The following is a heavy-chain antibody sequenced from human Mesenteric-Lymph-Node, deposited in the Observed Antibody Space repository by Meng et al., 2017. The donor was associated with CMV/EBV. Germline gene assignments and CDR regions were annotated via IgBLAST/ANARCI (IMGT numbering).Heavy chain of an antibody. CDR2: ISSSSSYI. J-gene: IGHJ6*02. D-gene: IGHD2-2*02. CDR3: AREYCSSTSCYRDYYYGMDV. V-gene: IGHV3-21*01. Sequence: GESLKISCAASGFTFSSYAMSWVRQAPGQGLEWVSSISSSSSYIYYADSVKGRFTISRDNAKNSLYLQMNSLRAEDTAVYYCAREYCSSTSCYRDYYYGMDVWGQGTTVTVSS. CDR1: GFTFSSYA.